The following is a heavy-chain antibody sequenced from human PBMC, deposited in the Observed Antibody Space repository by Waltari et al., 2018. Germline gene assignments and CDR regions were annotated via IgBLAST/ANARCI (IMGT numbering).Heavy chain of an antibody. CDR2: INTDGGIT. Sequence: EVQLVESGGGLVQPGGSLRLSCAASGFSFSTHWMHWVRQAPGKGLMAGSPINTDGGITDYADSVKGRFTVSRDNAKNTLFLQMNSLRDEDTAVYYCVLFSSDFLGDCWGRGTLVTVSS. V-gene: IGHV3-74*01. CDR3: VLFSSDFLGDC. J-gene: IGHJ4*02. D-gene: IGHD3-3*01. CDR1: GFSFSTHW.